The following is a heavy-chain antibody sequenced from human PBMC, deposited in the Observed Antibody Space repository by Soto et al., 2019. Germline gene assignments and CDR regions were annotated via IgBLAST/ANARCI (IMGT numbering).Heavy chain of an antibody. D-gene: IGHD1-26*01. Sequence: NLSETLSLTCNVSGASLSRYYWSWIRQPPGKGLEWIGRIYATGDTDYNPSLKSRVSMSVDMSKKQFSLTLRSVTAADTAIYYCVRDGTKNLRDRFEPWGRGILVTVSS. CDR3: VRDGTKNLRDRFEP. J-gene: IGHJ5*02. V-gene: IGHV4-4*07. CDR1: GASLSRYY. CDR2: IYATGDT.